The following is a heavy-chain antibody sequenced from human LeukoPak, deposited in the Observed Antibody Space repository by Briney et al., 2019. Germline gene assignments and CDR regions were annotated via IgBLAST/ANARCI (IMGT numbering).Heavy chain of an antibody. J-gene: IGHJ3*02. CDR3: ARGLRPSYGGDDAFDI. CDR2: INPSGGST. V-gene: IGHV1-46*01. CDR1: GYTLTSYY. D-gene: IGHD1-26*01. Sequence: ASVKVSCKASGYTLTSYYLHWVRQAPGQGLEWMAIINPSGGSTSHAQKFQGRVTMTRDTSASTVYMELSSLRSEDTAVYYCARGLRPSYGGDDAFDIWGQGTMVTVSS.